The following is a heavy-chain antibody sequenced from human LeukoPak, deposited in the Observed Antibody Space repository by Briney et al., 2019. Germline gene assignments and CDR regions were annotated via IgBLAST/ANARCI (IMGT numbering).Heavy chain of an antibody. CDR2: FDPEDGET. D-gene: IGHD2-21*02. CDR3: ATVRPSLVVTADWFDP. J-gene: IGHJ5*02. Sequence: GASVKVSCKVSGYTLTELSMHWVRQAPGKGLGWMGGFDPEDGETIYAQRFQGRVTMTEDTSTNTAYMELSSLRSEDTAVYYCATVRPSLVVTADWFDPWGQGTLVTVSS. CDR1: GYTLTELS. V-gene: IGHV1-24*01.